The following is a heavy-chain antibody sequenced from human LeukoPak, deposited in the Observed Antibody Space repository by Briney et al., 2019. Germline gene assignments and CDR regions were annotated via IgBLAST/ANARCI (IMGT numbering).Heavy chain of an antibody. D-gene: IGHD3-22*01. CDR1: GFTFSTYS. V-gene: IGHV3-21*01. J-gene: IGHJ4*02. CDR3: ARDHYYQDTSGYYGSYY. CDR2: ISSSSSYI. Sequence: GGSLRLSCAASGFTFSTYSMNWVRQAPGKGLEWVSSISSSSSYIYYADSVKGRFTISRDNAKNSLYLQMSSLRPEDTAVYYCARDHYYQDTSGYYGSYYWGQGTLVTVSS.